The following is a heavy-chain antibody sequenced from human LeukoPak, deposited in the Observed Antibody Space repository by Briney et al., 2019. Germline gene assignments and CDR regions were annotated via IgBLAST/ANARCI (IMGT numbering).Heavy chain of an antibody. CDR1: GGSISSSSYY. CDR3: ASFGCSGGSCYSYYYYYYMDV. Sequence: SETLSLTCTVSGGSISSSSYYWGWIRQPPGKGLEWIGSIYYSGSTYYNPSLKIRVTISVDTSKTQFSLKLSSVTAADTAVYYCASFGCSGGSCYSYYYYYYMDVWGKGTTVTVSS. V-gene: IGHV4-39*01. D-gene: IGHD2-15*01. J-gene: IGHJ6*03. CDR2: IYYSGST.